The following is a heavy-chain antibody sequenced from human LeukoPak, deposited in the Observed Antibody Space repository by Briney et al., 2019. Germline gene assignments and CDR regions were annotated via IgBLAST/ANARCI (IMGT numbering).Heavy chain of an antibody. Sequence: GEALQISCQGSGYSFTSYWIGWGRPMTGKGVGWMGIIYPGDSDTRYSPSFQGQVTISADKSISTAYLQWSSLKASDTAMYYCARGTWELPPGGVDYWGQGTLVTVSS. D-gene: IGHD1-26*01. J-gene: IGHJ4*02. V-gene: IGHV5-51*01. CDR3: ARGTWELPPGGVDY. CDR2: IYPGDSDT. CDR1: GYSFTSYW.